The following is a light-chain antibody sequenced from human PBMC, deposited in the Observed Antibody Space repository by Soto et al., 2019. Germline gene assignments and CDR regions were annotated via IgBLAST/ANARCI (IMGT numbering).Light chain of an antibody. V-gene: IGKV3-11*01. J-gene: IGKJ5*01. Sequence: EIVMTQSPATLSVSPGERATLSCRASQSVSSDLAWSHQKPGQAPRLLIYSASTRATGIPARFSGSGSGTDFTLTISSLEPEDFAVYYCQQRSNWPPITFGQGTRLEIK. CDR3: QQRSNWPPIT. CDR1: QSVSSD. CDR2: SAS.